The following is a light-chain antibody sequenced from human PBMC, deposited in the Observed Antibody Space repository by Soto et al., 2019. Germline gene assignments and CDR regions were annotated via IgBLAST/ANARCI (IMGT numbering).Light chain of an antibody. CDR2: GAS. V-gene: IGKV3-20*01. Sequence: EIVLTQAAGTLSLTTGERATLSCRASQSVSSSYLAWYQQKPGQAPRLLIYGASSRATGIPDRFSGRGSGTDFTLTISRLETEDFAVYYCQQYGSSPRTFGQGTKVEIK. CDR3: QQYGSSPRT. J-gene: IGKJ1*01. CDR1: QSVSSSY.